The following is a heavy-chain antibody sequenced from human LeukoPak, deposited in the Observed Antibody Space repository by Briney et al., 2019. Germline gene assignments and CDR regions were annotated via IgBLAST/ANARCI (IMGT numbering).Heavy chain of an antibody. Sequence: GSLRLSCAASGFTFSTYWMHWVRQTPGKGLVWVSRINTDGSTTSYADSVKGRFTISRDNAKNTLYLQMNSLRAEDTAVYYCARGLRFLDLFNYRDVGGKGPTAPVS. J-gene: IGHJ6*03. CDR1: GFTFSTYW. D-gene: IGHD3-3*01. CDR2: INTDGSTT. CDR3: ARGLRFLDLFNYRDV. V-gene: IGHV3-74*01.